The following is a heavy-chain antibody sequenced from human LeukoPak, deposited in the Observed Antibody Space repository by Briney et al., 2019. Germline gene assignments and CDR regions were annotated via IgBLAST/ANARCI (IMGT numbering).Heavy chain of an antibody. CDR3: ARGGAARLHFQN. Sequence: SETLSLTCTVSGGSISGSSYYWGWIRQPPGKGLEWIGYIYHSGGTNYNPSLQSRVTISVDTSKNQFSLNLNSVTAADTAVYYCARGGAARLHFQNWGQGTLVTVSS. D-gene: IGHD6-6*01. V-gene: IGHV4-61*05. CDR2: IYHSGGT. J-gene: IGHJ1*01. CDR1: GGSISGSSYY.